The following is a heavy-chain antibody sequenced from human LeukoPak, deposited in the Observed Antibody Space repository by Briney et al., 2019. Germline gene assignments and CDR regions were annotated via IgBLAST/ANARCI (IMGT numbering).Heavy chain of an antibody. D-gene: IGHD4-17*01. Sequence: PGGSLRLSCAASGFTFSRHGMHWVRQAPGKGLEWVAVISYDGSNKHYADSVKGRFTISRDNSKNTLYLQMNSLRAEDTAVYYCAKGPLPGDGDLPHFDYWGQGTLVTVSS. CDR3: AKGPLPGDGDLPHFDY. J-gene: IGHJ4*02. CDR1: GFTFSRHG. CDR2: ISYDGSNK. V-gene: IGHV3-30*18.